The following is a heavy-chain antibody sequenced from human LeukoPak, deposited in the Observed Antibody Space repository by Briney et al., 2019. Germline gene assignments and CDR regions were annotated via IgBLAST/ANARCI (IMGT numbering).Heavy chain of an antibody. CDR1: GGSITNYY. V-gene: IGHV4-59*08. CDR2: IYYSGST. CDR3: ARHGYCSGGSCYSWGYYYYMDV. J-gene: IGHJ6*03. D-gene: IGHD2-15*01. Sequence: SETLSLTCTVSGGSITNYYWSWIRQPPGKGLEWIGYIYYSGSTNYNPSLKSRVTMSVDTSKNQFSLKLSSVTAADTAVYYCARHGYCSGGSCYSWGYYYYMDVWGKGTTVTISS.